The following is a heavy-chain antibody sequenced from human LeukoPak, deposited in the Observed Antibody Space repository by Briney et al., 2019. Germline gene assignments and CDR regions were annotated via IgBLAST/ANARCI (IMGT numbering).Heavy chain of an antibody. J-gene: IGHJ4*02. V-gene: IGHV4-61*01. CDR1: GGSTSSSSYY. Sequence: SETLSLTCTASGGSTSSSSYYWSWIRQPPGKGLEWIGYIYYSGSTNYSPSLKSRVTISIDTSKNQFSLKLTSVTAADAAVYYCARGGSGSSFDYWGQGTLVTVSS. CDR2: IYYSGST. D-gene: IGHD3-10*01. CDR3: ARGGSGSSFDY.